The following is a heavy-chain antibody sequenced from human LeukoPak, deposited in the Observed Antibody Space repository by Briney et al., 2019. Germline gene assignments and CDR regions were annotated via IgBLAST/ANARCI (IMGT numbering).Heavy chain of an antibody. CDR2: IYHSGST. Sequence: SETLSLTCAVSGGSISSGGYSWSWIRQPPGKGLEWIGYIYHSGSTYYNPSLKSRVTISVDTSKNQFSLKLSSVTAADTAVYYCASMIISDAFDIWGQGTMVTVSS. D-gene: IGHD3-22*01. J-gene: IGHJ3*02. CDR3: ASMIISDAFDI. CDR1: GGSISSGGYS. V-gene: IGHV4-30-2*01.